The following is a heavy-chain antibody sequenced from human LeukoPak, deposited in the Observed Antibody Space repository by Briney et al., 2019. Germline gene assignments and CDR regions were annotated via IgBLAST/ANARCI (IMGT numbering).Heavy chain of an antibody. D-gene: IGHD2-2*01. CDR1: GGSISSYY. Sequence: SETLSLTCTVSGGSISSYYWSWIRQPAGKGLEWIGYIYYSGSTYYNPSLKSRVTISVDTSKNQFSLKLSSVTAADTAVYYCARAKRVVVPAASPAEYFQHWGQGTLVTVSS. CDR3: ARAKRVVVPAASPAEYFQH. J-gene: IGHJ1*01. CDR2: IYYSGST. V-gene: IGHV4-59*06.